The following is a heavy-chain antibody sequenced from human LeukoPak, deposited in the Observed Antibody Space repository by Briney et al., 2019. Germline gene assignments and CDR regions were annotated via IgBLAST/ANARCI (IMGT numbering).Heavy chain of an antibody. J-gene: IGHJ3*02. CDR2: ISSSSSTI. CDR1: GFTFNSYN. CDR3: ARAYSSSSGRDAFDS. D-gene: IGHD6-6*01. V-gene: IGHV3-48*02. Sequence: PGRSLRLSCAASGFTFNSYNMNWVRQAPGKGLEWVSYISSSSSTIYYADSVKGRFTISRDSAKTSLFLQMNSLRDEDTAVYYCARAYSSSSGRDAFDSWGLGTLVTVSS.